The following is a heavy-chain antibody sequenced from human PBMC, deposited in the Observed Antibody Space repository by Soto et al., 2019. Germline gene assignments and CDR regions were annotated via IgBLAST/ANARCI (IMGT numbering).Heavy chain of an antibody. CDR3: VILADGKFDF. CDR1: GFNFGSNS. CDR2: ISDTSHRI. V-gene: IGHV3-23*01. J-gene: IGHJ4*02. Sequence: EVLLLESGGGLVQPGGSLRLSCSASGFNFGSNSMAWVRQAPGKGLEYVASISDTSHRIFHADPLKGRFTISRYNFRNRLYLEMKSLRAEDTALYYCVILADGKFDFWGQGTLVIVSS. D-gene: IGHD6-19*01.